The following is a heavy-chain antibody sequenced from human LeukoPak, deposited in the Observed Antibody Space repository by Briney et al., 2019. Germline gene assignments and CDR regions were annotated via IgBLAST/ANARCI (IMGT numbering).Heavy chain of an antibody. V-gene: IGHV3-21*01. J-gene: IGHJ3*02. D-gene: IGHD4-23*01. CDR1: RFIFSDYS. CDR3: ARVRSVGGNPHAFDI. CDR2: ITSTGRHI. Sequence: GGSLRLSCAASRFIFSDYSMNWVRQAPGKGLEWVSSITSTGRHIYYADSVKGRFTISRDNGKSSLFLQMNSLRAEDTAVYYCARVRSVGGNPHAFDIWGQGTMVTVSS.